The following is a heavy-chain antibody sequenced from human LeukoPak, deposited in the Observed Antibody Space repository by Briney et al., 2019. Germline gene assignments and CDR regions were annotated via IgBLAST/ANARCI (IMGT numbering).Heavy chain of an antibody. Sequence: PGGSLRLSCAGSGFTISDCAIHWVRQAPGKGLEWLGRIDSRAKSHATAYAESVRGRFTISRDDSKSTAYLQMNSLKTEDTAVYFCTRDGGSWSHLDSWGQGTLVTVSS. J-gene: IGHJ4*02. CDR3: TRDGGSWSHLDS. D-gene: IGHD2-15*01. CDR1: GFTISDCA. V-gene: IGHV3-73*01. CDR2: IDSRAKSHAT.